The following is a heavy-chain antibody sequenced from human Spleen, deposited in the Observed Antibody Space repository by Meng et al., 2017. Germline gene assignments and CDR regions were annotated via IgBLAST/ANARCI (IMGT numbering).Heavy chain of an antibody. CDR3: ASKTPLGELSYLDY. CDR2: IYHSGST. D-gene: IGHD3-16*02. V-gene: IGHV4-4*02. Sequence: VQLQDAGPGLVQPWGTPSLTCAVSCGSITKSNWWLWVRQPPGKGLEWIGEIYHSGSTNYNPSLKSRVTISVDTSKNQFSLKLTSVTAADTAVYYCASKTPLGELSYLDYWGQGALVTVSS. CDR1: CGSITKSNW. J-gene: IGHJ4*02.